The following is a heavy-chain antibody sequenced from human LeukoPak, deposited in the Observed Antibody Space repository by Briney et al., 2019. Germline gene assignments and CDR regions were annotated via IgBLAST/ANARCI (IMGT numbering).Heavy chain of an antibody. CDR3: ARTPHSGSYSHFDY. V-gene: IGHV3-30-3*01. CDR1: GFTFSSYA. Sequence: GGSLRLSCAASGFTFSSYAMHWVRQAPGKGLEWVAVISYDGSNKSYADSVKGRFTISRDNSKNTLYLQMNSLRAEDTAVYYCARTPHSGSYSHFDYWGQGTLVTVSS. CDR2: ISYDGSNK. J-gene: IGHJ4*02. D-gene: IGHD1-26*01.